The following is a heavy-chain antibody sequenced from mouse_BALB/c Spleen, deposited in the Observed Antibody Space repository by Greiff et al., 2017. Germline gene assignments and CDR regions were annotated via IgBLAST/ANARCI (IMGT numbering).Heavy chain of an antibody. CDR3: TRLGGFAY. CDR2: INPSNGGT. J-gene: IGHJ3*01. V-gene: IGHV1S81*02. CDR1: GYTFTSYY. D-gene: IGHD3-3*01. Sequence: QVQLQQSGAELVKPGASVKLSCKASGYTFTSYYMYWVKQRPGQGLEWIGGINPSNGGTNFNEKFKSKATLTVDKSSSTAYMQLSSLTSEDSAVYYCTRLGGFAYWGQGTLVTVSA.